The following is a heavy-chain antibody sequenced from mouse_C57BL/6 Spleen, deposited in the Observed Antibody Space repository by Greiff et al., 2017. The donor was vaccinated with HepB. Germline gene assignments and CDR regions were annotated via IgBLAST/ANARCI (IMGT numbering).Heavy chain of an antibody. CDR3: TRWRTGYYFDY. Sequence: VQLKESGAELVRPGASVTLSCKASGYTFTDYEMHWVKQTPVHGLEWIGAIDPETGGTAYNQKFKGKAILTADKSSSTAYMELRSLTSEDSAVYYCTRWRTGYYFDYWGQGTTLTVSS. V-gene: IGHV1-15*01. J-gene: IGHJ2*01. CDR1: GYTFTDYE. CDR2: IDPETGGT.